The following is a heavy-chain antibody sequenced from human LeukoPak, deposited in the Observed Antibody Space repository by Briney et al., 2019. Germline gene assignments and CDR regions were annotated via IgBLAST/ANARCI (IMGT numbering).Heavy chain of an antibody. CDR1: GYSISSGYY. CDR2: IYHSGST. CDR3: GRVGGSGGPPPYFDY. D-gene: IGHD6-19*01. V-gene: IGHV4-38-2*02. J-gene: IGHJ4*02. Sequence: SETLSLTCTVSGYSISSGYYWGWIRQPPGKGLEWIGNIYHSGSTYNNPSLKSRVTISVDTSKNHFSLKLISVNAADTSVYYFGRVGGSGGPPPYFDYWGQGPLVTVSS.